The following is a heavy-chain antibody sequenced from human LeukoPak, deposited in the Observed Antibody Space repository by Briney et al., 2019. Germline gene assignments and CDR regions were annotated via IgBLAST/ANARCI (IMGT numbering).Heavy chain of an antibody. V-gene: IGHV3-30*03. CDR3: ARDNLRIPFDY. D-gene: IGHD2-15*01. Sequence: PGRSLRLSCAASGFTFSSYGMHWVRQAPGKGLEWVAVISYDGSNKYYADSVKGRFTISRDNSKNTLYLQMNSLRAEDTAVYYCARDNLRIPFDYWGQGTLVTVSS. J-gene: IGHJ4*02. CDR1: GFTFSSYG. CDR2: ISYDGSNK.